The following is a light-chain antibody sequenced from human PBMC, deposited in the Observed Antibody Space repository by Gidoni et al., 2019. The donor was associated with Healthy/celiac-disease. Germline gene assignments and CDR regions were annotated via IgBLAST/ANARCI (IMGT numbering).Light chain of an antibody. Sequence: EIVMTQSPATLSVSPGESATLSCRASQSVSSNLAWYQQKPGQAPRLLIYGASTRATGIPARFSGSGSGTEFTLTISSLQSEDFAVYYCQQYNNWPGYTFXXXTKLEIK. CDR2: GAS. J-gene: IGKJ2*01. CDR3: QQYNNWPGYT. CDR1: QSVSSN. V-gene: IGKV3-15*01.